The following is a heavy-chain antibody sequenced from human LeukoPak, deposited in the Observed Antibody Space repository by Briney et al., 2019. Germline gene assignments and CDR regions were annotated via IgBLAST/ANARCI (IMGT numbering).Heavy chain of an antibody. D-gene: IGHD6-19*01. J-gene: IGHJ4*02. V-gene: IGHV3-23*01. Sequence: PGRSLRLSCAASGFTFDDYAMHWVRQAPGKGLEWVSAISGSGGSTYYADSVKGRFTISRDNSKNTLYLQMNSLRAEDTAVYYCAKCRWVRQWLVQLFFDYWGQGTLVAVSS. CDR1: GFTFDDYA. CDR2: ISGSGGST. CDR3: AKCRWVRQWLVQLFFDY.